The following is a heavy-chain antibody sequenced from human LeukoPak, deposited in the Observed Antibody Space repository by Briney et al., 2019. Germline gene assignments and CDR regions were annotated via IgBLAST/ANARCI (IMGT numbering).Heavy chain of an antibody. CDR2: IKSKTDGGAT. J-gene: IGHJ4*02. CDR3: TTDYYDSSGYVDY. CDR1: GFTLSNYE. Sequence: GGSLRLSCAASGFTLSNYEMSWVRQAPGKGLEWVGRIKSKTDGGATDYAAPVKGRFTISRDDSKTTLYLQMNSLKTEDTAVYYCTTDYYDSSGYVDYWGQGTLVTVSS. V-gene: IGHV3-15*01. D-gene: IGHD3-22*01.